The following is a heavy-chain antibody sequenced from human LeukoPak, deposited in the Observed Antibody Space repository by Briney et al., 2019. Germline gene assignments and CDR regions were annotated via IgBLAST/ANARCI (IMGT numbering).Heavy chain of an antibody. V-gene: IGHV3-11*05. CDR1: GYTFSDYY. CDR3: ARGHRWFDP. CDR2: ISDSAGYT. Sequence: PGGPLRLSCAASGYTFSDYYMRWIRSAPGKGLECVSHISDSAGYTKYADSVKGRFTISKDNARNSLYLQMNSLRAEDTAMYYCARGHRWFDPWGQGTLVTVSS. J-gene: IGHJ5*02.